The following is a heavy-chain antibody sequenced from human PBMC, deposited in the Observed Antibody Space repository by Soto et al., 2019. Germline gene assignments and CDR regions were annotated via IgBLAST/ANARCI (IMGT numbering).Heavy chain of an antibody. Sequence: QVQLVQSGAEVKKPGSSVTVSCKASGGTFSSYAVSWVRQAPGQGLEWMGGIIPIFGTTNYPLKFQGRVSITADQSTSTAYMQLTSLPSKDTAGYYWSRPYNGSHESSYDYAVDVWGQGTTVIVSS. J-gene: IGHJ6*02. CDR3: SRPYNGSHESSYDYAVDV. CDR1: GGTFSSYA. CDR2: IIPIFGTT. D-gene: IGHD6-13*01. V-gene: IGHV1-69*12.